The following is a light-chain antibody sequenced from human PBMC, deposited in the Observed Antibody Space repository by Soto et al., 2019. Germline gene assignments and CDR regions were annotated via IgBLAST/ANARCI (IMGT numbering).Light chain of an antibody. V-gene: IGLV2-11*01. CDR1: SSDVGAYTY. J-gene: IGLJ1*01. CDR3: CSYAGTYTFV. CDR2: DVS. Sequence: QSARTQPRSVSGSPGQSVTISCTGTSSDVGAYTYVSWYQHHPGKAPKLMIYDVSKRPSGVPDRFSGSKSGNTASLTISGLQAEDEAEYYCCSYAGTYTFVFGTGTKSPS.